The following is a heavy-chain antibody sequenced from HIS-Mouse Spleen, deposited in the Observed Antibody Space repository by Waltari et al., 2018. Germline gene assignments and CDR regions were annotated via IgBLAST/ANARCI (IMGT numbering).Heavy chain of an antibody. CDR3: ARANWGSYYFDY. D-gene: IGHD7-27*01. J-gene: IGHJ4*02. V-gene: IGHV4-38-2*02. Sequence: QVQLQESGPGLVKPSETLSLTCTVSGYSISSGYYWGWIRQPPWKGLEWIGSIYHSGSTYTNPSLKSRVTISVDTSKNQFSLKLSSVTAADTAVYYCARANWGSYYFDYWGQGTLVTVSS. CDR1: GYSISSGYY. CDR2: IYHSGST.